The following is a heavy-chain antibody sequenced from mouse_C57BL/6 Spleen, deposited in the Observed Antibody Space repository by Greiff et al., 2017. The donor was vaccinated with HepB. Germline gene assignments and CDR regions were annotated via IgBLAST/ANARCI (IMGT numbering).Heavy chain of an antibody. Sequence: VQLKESEGGLVQPGSSMKLSCTASGFTFSDYYMAWVRQVPEKGLEWVANINYDGSSTYYLDSLKSRFIISRDNAKNILYLQMSSLKSEDTATYYCARAITTVVATDWYFDVWGTGTTVTVSS. J-gene: IGHJ1*03. CDR3: ARAITTVVATDWYFDV. CDR1: GFTFSDYY. D-gene: IGHD1-1*01. CDR2: INYDGSST. V-gene: IGHV5-16*01.